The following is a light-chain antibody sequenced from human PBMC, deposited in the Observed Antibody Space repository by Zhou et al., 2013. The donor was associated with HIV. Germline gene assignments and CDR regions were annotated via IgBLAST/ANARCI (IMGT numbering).Light chain of an antibody. CDR2: DAS. J-gene: IGKJ4*01. CDR1: QDIRSA. V-gene: IGKV1-33*01. CDR3: QQYDDLPLT. Sequence: DIQMTQSPSTLSASVGDRVTISCRASQDIRSALAWYQQNLGKAPKLLIYDASILERGVPSRFRGSGSGTNFTFTITSLQREDSGTFYCQQYDDLPLTFGGGTKVEIK.